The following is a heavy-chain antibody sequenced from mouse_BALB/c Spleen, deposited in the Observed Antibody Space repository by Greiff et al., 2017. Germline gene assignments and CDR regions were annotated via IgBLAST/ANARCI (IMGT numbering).Heavy chain of an antibody. V-gene: IGHV5-6*01. Sequence: EVQRVESGGDLVKPGGSLKLSCAASGFTFSSYGMSWVRQTPDKRLEWVATISSGGSYTYYPDSVKGRFTISRDNAKNTLYLQMSSLKSEDTAMYYCARQTTARAMDYWGQGTSVTVSS. J-gene: IGHJ4*01. CDR3: ARQTTARAMDY. D-gene: IGHD1-2*01. CDR1: GFTFSSYG. CDR2: ISSGGSYT.